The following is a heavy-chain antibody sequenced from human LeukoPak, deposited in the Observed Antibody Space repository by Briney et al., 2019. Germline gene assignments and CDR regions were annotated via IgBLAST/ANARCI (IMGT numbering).Heavy chain of an antibody. CDR2: IWYDGSNK. Sequence: GGSLRLSCAASGFTFSSYGIHWVRQAPGKGLEWVAVIWYDGSNKYYADSVKGRLTISRDNSKNTLYLQMNSLRAEDTAVYYCARARPDGSGGSWPDAFDIWGQGTMVTVSS. D-gene: IGHD2-15*01. CDR3: ARARPDGSGGSWPDAFDI. J-gene: IGHJ3*02. V-gene: IGHV3-33*01. CDR1: GFTFSSYG.